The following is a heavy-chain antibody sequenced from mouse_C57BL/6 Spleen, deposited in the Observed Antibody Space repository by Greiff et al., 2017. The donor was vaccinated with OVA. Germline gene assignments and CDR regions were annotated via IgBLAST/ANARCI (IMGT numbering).Heavy chain of an antibody. CDR3: ARGPYGYDDAMDY. J-gene: IGHJ4*01. CDR2: IYPGSGST. D-gene: IGHD2-2*01. Sequence: VQLQQSGAELVKPGASVKMSCKASGYTFTSYWITWVKQRPGQGLEWIGDIYPGSGSTNYNEKFKSKATLTVDTSSSTAYMQLSSLTSEDSAVYYCARGPYGYDDAMDYWGQGTSVTVSS. V-gene: IGHV1-55*01. CDR1: GYTFTSYW.